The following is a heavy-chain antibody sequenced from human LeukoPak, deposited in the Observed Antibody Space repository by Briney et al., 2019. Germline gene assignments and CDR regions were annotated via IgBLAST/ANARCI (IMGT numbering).Heavy chain of an antibody. D-gene: IGHD3-16*01. CDR1: CGSINSGAHF. J-gene: IGHJ6*03. CDR2: IYYSGST. V-gene: IGHV4-31*03. Sequence: PSETLSLTCTVSCGSINSGAHFCSWIRQHPGKGLEWIGYIYYSGSTHYNPSLKSRISMSVDASKNQFSLKLTSVTSVTTADYACSIHGGGFPHGGDYYYYMDVWGKGTMVTVSS. CDR3: SIHGGGFPHGGDYYYYMDV.